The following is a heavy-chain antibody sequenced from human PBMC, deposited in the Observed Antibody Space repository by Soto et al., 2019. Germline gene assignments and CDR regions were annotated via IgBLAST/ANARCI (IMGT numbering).Heavy chain of an antibody. CDR2: IYPGDSDT. D-gene: IGHD2-8*01. V-gene: IGHV5-51*01. J-gene: IGHJ4*02. CDR3: ERGKYCTNGACYFHDH. CDR1: GYNFRTSW. Sequence: PGESLKISCNGSGYNFRTSWIAWVRQMPGKGLEWMGIIYPGDSDTRYTPSFQGQVTFSVDESVSTAYLQWSSLKASDTATYYCERGKYCTNGACYFHDHWGQGTQVTVS.